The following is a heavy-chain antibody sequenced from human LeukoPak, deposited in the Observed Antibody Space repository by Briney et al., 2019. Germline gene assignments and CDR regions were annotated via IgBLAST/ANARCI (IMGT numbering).Heavy chain of an antibody. J-gene: IGHJ6*03. CDR1: GGSFSGYY. V-gene: IGHV4-34*01. Sequence: SETLSLTCAVYGGSFSGYYWSWIRQPPGEGLEWIGEINHSGSTNYNPSLKSRVTISVDTSKNQFSLKLSSVTAADTAVYYCARRKGDGRVYSYGRKYYYYYMDVWGKGTTVTVSS. CDR2: INHSGST. CDR3: ARRKGDGRVYSYGRKYYYYYMDV. D-gene: IGHD5-18*01.